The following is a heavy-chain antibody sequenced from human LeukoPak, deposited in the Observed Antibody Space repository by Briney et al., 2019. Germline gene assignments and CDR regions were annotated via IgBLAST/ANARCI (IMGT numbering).Heavy chain of an antibody. CDR3: ATHTVGLEY. V-gene: IGHV3-21*01. J-gene: IGHJ4*02. D-gene: IGHD4-11*01. CDR1: GFMFSSCS. CDR2: ISGSSTYI. Sequence: GGSLRLSCAASGFMFSSCSMNWVRQAPGKGLEWVSSISGSSTYIYYADAVKGRFTISRDNAKDSLYLQMNSLRAEDTAVYYCATHTVGLEYWGQGALVTVSS.